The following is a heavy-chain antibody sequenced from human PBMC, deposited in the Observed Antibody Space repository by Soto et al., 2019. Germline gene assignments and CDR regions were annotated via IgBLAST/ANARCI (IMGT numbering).Heavy chain of an antibody. CDR3: ARGLIAARFDY. Sequence: SETLSLTCAVSGYSISSGYYWGWIRQPPGKGLEWIGTIYLSGTTYYNPSLKSRVTISVDTSKNQFSLKLSSVTAADTAVYYCARGLIAARFDYWGQGTLVTVSS. CDR2: IYLSGTT. V-gene: IGHV4-38-2*01. D-gene: IGHD6-6*01. CDR1: GYSISSGYY. J-gene: IGHJ4*02.